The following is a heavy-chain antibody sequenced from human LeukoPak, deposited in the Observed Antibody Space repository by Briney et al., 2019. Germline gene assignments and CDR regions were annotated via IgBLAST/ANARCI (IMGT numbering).Heavy chain of an antibody. J-gene: IGHJ4*02. CDR2: FYHNRGA. CDR1: GGSISGYY. CDR3: ARGQTSVVTAIPYYFDY. V-gene: IGHV4-59*12. Sequence: SETLSLTCTVSGGSISGYYWSWSRQAPGKGVEWIGNFYHNRGAWYKSSLKSRVTTSVDTSKNQFSLKLSSVTAADTAVYYCARGQTSVVTAIPYYFDYWGRGTLVTVSS. D-gene: IGHD2-21*02.